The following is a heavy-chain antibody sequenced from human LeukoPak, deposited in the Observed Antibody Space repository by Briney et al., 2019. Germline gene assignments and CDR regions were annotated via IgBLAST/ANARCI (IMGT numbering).Heavy chain of an antibody. CDR2: ISSGSDYT. V-gene: IGHV3-23*01. Sequence: GGSLRLSCAASGFSFSSHGMSWVRQAPWKGPEWVSSISSGSDYTFYADSVKGRFTISRDNSRNTLYLQMNSLRAGDTAIYYCAKIGVIGNWYYDVWGRGTLVTVSS. CDR1: GFSFSSHG. D-gene: IGHD3-10*01. CDR3: AKIGVIGNWYYDV. J-gene: IGHJ2*01.